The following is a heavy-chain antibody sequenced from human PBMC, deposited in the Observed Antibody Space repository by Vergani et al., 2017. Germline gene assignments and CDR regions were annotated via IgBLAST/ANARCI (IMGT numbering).Heavy chain of an antibody. CDR3: AKDSSYSYDTAVLDY. CDR1: GFTFSSYA. D-gene: IGHD5-18*01. J-gene: IGHJ4*02. CDR2: ISGSGGST. Sequence: EVQLLESGGGLVQPGGSLRLSCAASGFTFSSYAMSWVRQAPGKGLEWVSAISGSGGSTYYADSVKGRFTIFRDNSKNTLYLQMNSLRADDTAVYYCAKDSSYSYDTAVLDYWGQGTLVTVSS. V-gene: IGHV3-23*01.